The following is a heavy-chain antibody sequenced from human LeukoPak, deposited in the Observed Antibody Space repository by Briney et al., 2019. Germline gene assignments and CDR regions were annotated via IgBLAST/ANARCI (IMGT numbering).Heavy chain of an antibody. CDR3: AVYCSGGSCYIPFDY. D-gene: IGHD2-15*01. Sequence: GASAKVSCKASGYTFTGYYMHWVRQAPGQGLEWMGWINPNSGGTNYAQKFQGRVTMTRDTSISTAYMELSRLRSDDTAVYYCAVYCSGGSCYIPFDYWGQGTLVTVSS. CDR1: GYTFTGYY. J-gene: IGHJ4*02. CDR2: INPNSGGT. V-gene: IGHV1-2*02.